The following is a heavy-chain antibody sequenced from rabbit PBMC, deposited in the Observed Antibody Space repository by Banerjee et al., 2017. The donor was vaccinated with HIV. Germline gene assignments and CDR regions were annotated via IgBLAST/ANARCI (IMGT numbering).Heavy chain of an antibody. CDR2: IYAGSSDIT. J-gene: IGHJ4*01. D-gene: IGHD6-1*01. CDR3: AREDVGAAGYSYGDFKL. V-gene: IGHV1S45*01. Sequence: QEQLEESGGDLVKPEGSLTLTCTASGFSFSSNHWISWVRQAPGKGLEWIACIYAGSSDITYYASWAKGRFTISKTSSTTVTLQMTSLTAADTATYFCAREDVGAAGYSYGDFKLWGPGTLVTVS. CDR1: GFSFSSNHW.